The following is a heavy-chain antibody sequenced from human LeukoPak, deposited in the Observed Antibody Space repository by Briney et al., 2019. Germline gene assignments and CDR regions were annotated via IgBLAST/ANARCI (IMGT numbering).Heavy chain of an antibody. V-gene: IGHV4-39*01. J-gene: IGHJ5*02. CDR2: IYYSGST. Sequence: SETLSLTCTVSGGSISSSSYYWGWIRQPPGKGLEWIGSIYYSGSTYYNPSLKSRVTISVDTSKNQFSLKLSSVTAADTAVYYCASWEWMTYKEPNNWFDPWGQGTLVTVSS. CDR3: ASWEWMTYKEPNNWFDP. D-gene: IGHD1-1*01. CDR1: GGSISSSSYY.